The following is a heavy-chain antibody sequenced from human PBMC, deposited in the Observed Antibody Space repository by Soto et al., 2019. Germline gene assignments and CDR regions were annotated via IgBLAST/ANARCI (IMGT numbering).Heavy chain of an antibody. CDR1: GFTFNNYG. Sequence: QVQLVESGGGVVQPGRSLRLSCAASGFTFNNYGMHWVRQAPGKGLEWVAVIWYDGSNKYYADSVKGRFTISRDNSKNTMSLQMDSLRADDTALYYCAREGSDYSSGYLFDYWGQGTPVTVSS. V-gene: IGHV3-33*01. D-gene: IGHD6-19*01. J-gene: IGHJ4*02. CDR2: IWYDGSNK. CDR3: AREGSDYSSGYLFDY.